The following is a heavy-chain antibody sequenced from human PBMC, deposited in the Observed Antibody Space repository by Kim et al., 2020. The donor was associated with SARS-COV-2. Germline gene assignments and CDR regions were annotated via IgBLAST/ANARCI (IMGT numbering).Heavy chain of an antibody. CDR2: ISGSGGST. J-gene: IGHJ3*02. D-gene: IGHD2-2*01. CDR3: ANNLGYCSSTSCWDAFDI. V-gene: IGHV3-23*01. CDR1: GFTFSSYA. Sequence: GGSLRLSCAASGFTFSSYAMSWVRQAPGKGLEWVSAISGSGGSTYYADSVKGRFTISRDNSKNTLYLQMNSLRAEDTAVYYCANNLGYCSSTSCWDAFDIWGQGTMVTVSS.